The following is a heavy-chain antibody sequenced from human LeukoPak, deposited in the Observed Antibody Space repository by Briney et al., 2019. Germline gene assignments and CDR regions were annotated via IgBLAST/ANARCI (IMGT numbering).Heavy chain of an antibody. CDR1: GFTFSSYW. CDR3: ATYVDTVRYDAFDV. D-gene: IGHD5-18*01. Sequence: GGSLRLSCAASGFTFSSYWMDWVRQAPGKGLVWVSRIHPDGKNTAYADSVKGRFTISRDNARNTLFLQMNSLRAEDAAVYYCATYVDTVRYDAFDVWGQGTMVTVSS. J-gene: IGHJ3*01. CDR2: IHPDGKNT. V-gene: IGHV3-74*01.